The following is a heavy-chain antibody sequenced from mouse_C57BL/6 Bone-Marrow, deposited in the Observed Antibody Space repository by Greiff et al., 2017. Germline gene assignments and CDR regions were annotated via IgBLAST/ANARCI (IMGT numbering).Heavy chain of an antibody. V-gene: IGHV5-9*01. Sequence: EVQRVESGGGLVKPGGSLKLSCAASGFTFSSYTMSWVRQTPGKRLQWVAAISGGGGNTYYPYSVKGRFTISRDNDKNILYMQMSSLKSEDTALYYGSRQVTTVLATKYFDDWGKGTTVTVSS. CDR2: ISGGGGNT. D-gene: IGHD1-1*01. CDR1: GFTFSSYT. CDR3: SRQVTTVLATKYFDD. J-gene: IGHJ1*03.